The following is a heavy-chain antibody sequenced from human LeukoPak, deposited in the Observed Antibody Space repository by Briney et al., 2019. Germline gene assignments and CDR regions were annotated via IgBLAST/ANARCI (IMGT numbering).Heavy chain of an antibody. D-gene: IGHD3-22*01. CDR1: GGSISSSSYY. V-gene: IGHV4-39*07. J-gene: IGHJ5*02. Sequence: SETLSLTCTVSGGSISSSSYYWGWIRQPPGKGLEWIGSIYYSGSTYYNPSLKSRVTISVDTSKNQFSLKLSSVTAADTAVYYCARDMYYYDSSGFPRGLRFDPWGQGTLVTVSS. CDR2: IYYSGST. CDR3: ARDMYYYDSSGFPRGLRFDP.